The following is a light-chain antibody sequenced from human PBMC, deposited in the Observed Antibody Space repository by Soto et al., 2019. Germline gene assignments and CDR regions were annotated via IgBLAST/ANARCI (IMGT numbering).Light chain of an antibody. J-gene: IGKJ5*01. Sequence: EIVLTQSPASLSLSPGERATLSGRASQSVDSYLVWYQQKPGQAPRLLIFGASNRATGIPARFSGSGSGTDFTLTISGLEPEDSAVYYCQQFDDSVTFGQGTRLETK. CDR3: QQFDDSVT. CDR2: GAS. CDR1: QSVDSY. V-gene: IGKV3-11*01.